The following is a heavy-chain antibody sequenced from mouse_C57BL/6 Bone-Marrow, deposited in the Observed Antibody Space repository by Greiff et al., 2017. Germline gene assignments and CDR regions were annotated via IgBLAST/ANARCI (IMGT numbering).Heavy chain of an antibody. CDR2: IDPSDSYT. CDR3: ATDYDDWYFDV. Sequence: QVQLQQPGAELVRPGTSVKLSCKASGYTFTSYSMYWVKQRPGQGLEWIGAIDPSDSYTNYTQKFKGQVTLTVDTSSSTAYMQLSSLTSEDSAVYYCATDYDDWYFDVWGTGTTVTVSS. CDR1: GYTFTSYS. D-gene: IGHD2-4*01. J-gene: IGHJ1*03. V-gene: IGHV1-59*01.